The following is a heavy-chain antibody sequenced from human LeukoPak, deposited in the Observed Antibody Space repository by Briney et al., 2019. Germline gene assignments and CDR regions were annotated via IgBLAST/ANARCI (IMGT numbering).Heavy chain of an antibody. J-gene: IGHJ3*02. CDR3: ARDRSPLWVDAFDI. D-gene: IGHD3-16*01. CDR1: GYTFTGYY. CDR2: INPNSGGT. V-gene: IGHV1-2*02. Sequence: ASVKVSCKASGYTFTGYYMHWVRQAPGQGLEWMGWINPNSGGTNYAQKFQGRVTMTRDTSISTAYMELSRLRSDDTAVYYCARDRSPLWVDAFDIWGQGTMVTVSS.